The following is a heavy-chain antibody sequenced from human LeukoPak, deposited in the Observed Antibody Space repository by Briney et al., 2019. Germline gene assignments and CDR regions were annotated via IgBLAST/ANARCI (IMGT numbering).Heavy chain of an antibody. Sequence: GGSLRLSCAASGFTFSTYWMSWVRQAPGEGLEWVANINQDGREKYSVDSVKGRFTISRDNAKNSLYLQMNSLRAEDTAVYYCARDLLGYSYDAYYFDFWGQGTLVTVSS. CDR1: GFTFSTYW. CDR2: INQDGREK. J-gene: IGHJ4*02. CDR3: ARDLLGYSYDAYYFDF. D-gene: IGHD5-18*01. V-gene: IGHV3-7*01.